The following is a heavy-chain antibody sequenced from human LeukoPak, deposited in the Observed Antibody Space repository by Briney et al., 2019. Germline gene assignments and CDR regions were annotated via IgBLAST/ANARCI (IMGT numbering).Heavy chain of an antibody. CDR1: GFTFSRYE. V-gene: IGHV3-48*03. CDR2: ISSSGSTI. J-gene: IGHJ6*02. Sequence: GGSRRLAWAASGFTFSRYEMNWVRQAPGKGLGWVSYISSSGSTIYYADSVKGRFTISRDNAKKSLYLQMNSLRAEDTAVYYCARDRFGEPQAGIDVWGQGTTVTVSS. CDR3: ARDRFGEPQAGIDV. D-gene: IGHD3-10*01.